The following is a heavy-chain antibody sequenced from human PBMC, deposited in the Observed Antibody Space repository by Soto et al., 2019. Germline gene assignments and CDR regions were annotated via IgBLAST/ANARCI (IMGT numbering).Heavy chain of an antibody. J-gene: IGHJ6*02. Sequence: ASVKVSCKASGYTFTSYGISWVRQAPGQGLEWMGWISAYNGNTNYAQKLQGRVTMTTDTSTSTAYMELRSLRSDDTAVYYCARGAGYCSSTSCWKVYYYGMDVWGQGTTVTVSS. D-gene: IGHD2-2*01. V-gene: IGHV1-18*01. CDR1: GYTFTSYG. CDR3: ARGAGYCSSTSCWKVYYYGMDV. CDR2: ISAYNGNT.